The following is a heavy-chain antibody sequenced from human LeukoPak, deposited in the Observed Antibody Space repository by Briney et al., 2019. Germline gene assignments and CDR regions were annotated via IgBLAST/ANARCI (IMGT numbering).Heavy chain of an antibody. CDR2: ISSSSSYI. V-gene: IGHV3-21*01. CDR3: ARDRDWNSGFDY. J-gene: IGHJ4*02. D-gene: IGHD1-7*01. Sequence: GGSLRLSCAASGFTFSNYNINWVRQAPGKGLEWVSSISSSSSYIYYADLVKGRFTISRDNARKSLYLQMNSLRAEDTAVYYCARDRDWNSGFDYWGQGTPVTVSS. CDR1: GFTFSNYN.